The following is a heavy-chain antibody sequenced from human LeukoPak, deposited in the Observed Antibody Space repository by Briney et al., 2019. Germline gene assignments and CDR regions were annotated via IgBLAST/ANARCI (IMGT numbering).Heavy chain of an antibody. CDR2: INSGGSST. D-gene: IGHD3-3*01. J-gene: IGHJ3*02. CDR3: ASPRAYYDFWSAESGAFDI. V-gene: IGHV3-74*01. CDR1: GFTFSSYW. Sequence: GGSLRLSCAASGFTFSSYWMHWVRQAPGKGLVWVSRINSGGSSTSYADSVKGRFTISRDNAKNTLYLQMNSLRAEDTAVYYCASPRAYYDFWSAESGAFDIWGQGTMVTVSS.